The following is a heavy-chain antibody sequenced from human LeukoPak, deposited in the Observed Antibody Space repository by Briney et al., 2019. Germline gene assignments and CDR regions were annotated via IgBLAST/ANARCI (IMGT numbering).Heavy chain of an antibody. CDR3: ASAAGRWGFDY. V-gene: IGHV1-46*01. Sequence: ASVKVSCKASGYTFTSYYMHWVRQAPGQGLEWMGIINPSGCSTSYAQKFQGRVTMTRDMSTSTVYMELSSLRSEDTAVYFCASAAGRWGFDYWGQGTLVTVSS. CDR2: INPSGCST. J-gene: IGHJ4*02. D-gene: IGHD3-16*01. CDR1: GYTFTSYY.